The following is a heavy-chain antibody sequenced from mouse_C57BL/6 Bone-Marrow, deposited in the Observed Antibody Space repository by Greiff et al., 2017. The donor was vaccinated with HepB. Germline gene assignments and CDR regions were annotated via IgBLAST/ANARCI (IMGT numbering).Heavy chain of an antibody. V-gene: IGHV1-64*01. Sequence: QVQLQQPGAELVKPGASVKLSCKASGYTFTSYWMHWVKQRPGQGLEWIGMIHPNSGSTNYNEKFKSKATLTVDKSSSTAYMQLSSLTSEDSAVYYCARYDYYSLYAMDYWGQGTSVTVSS. CDR2: IHPNSGST. CDR1: GYTFTSYW. J-gene: IGHJ4*01. D-gene: IGHD1-1*01. CDR3: ARYDYYSLYAMDY.